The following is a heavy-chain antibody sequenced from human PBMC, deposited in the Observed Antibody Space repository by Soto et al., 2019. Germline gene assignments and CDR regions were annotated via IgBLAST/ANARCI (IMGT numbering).Heavy chain of an antibody. J-gene: IGHJ5*02. CDR2: ISSSSSYI. Sequence: GGSLRLSCAASGFTFSSYSMNWVRQAPGKGLEWVSSISSSSSYIYYADSVKGRFTISRDNAKNSLYLQMNSLRAEDTAVYYCARDPSPTEGVVIALFDPWGQGTLVTVSS. D-gene: IGHD3-3*01. CDR3: ARDPSPTEGVVIALFDP. CDR1: GFTFSSYS. V-gene: IGHV3-21*01.